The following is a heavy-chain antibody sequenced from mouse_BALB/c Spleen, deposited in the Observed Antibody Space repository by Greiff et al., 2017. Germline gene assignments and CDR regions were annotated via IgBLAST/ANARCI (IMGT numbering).Heavy chain of an antibody. D-gene: IGHD1-1*01. CDR3: ARTLLLRVDD. CDR2: IDPSDSYT. CDR1: GYTFTSYW. J-gene: IGHJ2*01. Sequence: QVQLQQPGAELVKPGASVKLSCKASGYTFTSYWMHWVKQRPGQGLEWIGEIDPSDSYTNYNQKFKGKATLTVDKSSSTAYMQLSSLTSEDSAVYYCARTLLLRVDDWGQGTTLTVSS. V-gene: IGHV1-69*02.